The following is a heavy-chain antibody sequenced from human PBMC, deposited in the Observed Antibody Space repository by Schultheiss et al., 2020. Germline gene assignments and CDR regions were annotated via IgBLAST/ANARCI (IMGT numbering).Heavy chain of an antibody. D-gene: IGHD6-19*01. J-gene: IGHJ6*02. CDR3: ARDLQQWLYYYGMDV. V-gene: IGHV3-13*04. CDR1: GFTFSSYD. CDR2: IGTAGDT. Sequence: GGLRLSCAASGFTFSSYDMHWVRQATGKGLEWVSAIGTAGDTYYPGSVKGRFTISRENAKNSLYLQMNSLRAGDTAVYYCARDLQQWLYYYGMDVWGQGTTVTVSS.